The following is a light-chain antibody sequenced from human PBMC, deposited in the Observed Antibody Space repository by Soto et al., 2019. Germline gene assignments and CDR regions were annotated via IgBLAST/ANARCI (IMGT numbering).Light chain of an antibody. CDR3: CSYAGISTV. J-gene: IGLJ1*01. V-gene: IGLV2-23*02. CDR1: SSDVGSYNL. Sequence: QSALTQPASVSGSPGQSITISCTGTSSDVGSYNLVSWYQQHPGKAPKLMIYEVSKRPSGVSNRFSGSKSGNTASLTISGLHAEDEADYYCCSYAGISTVFGTGTKVTVL. CDR2: EVS.